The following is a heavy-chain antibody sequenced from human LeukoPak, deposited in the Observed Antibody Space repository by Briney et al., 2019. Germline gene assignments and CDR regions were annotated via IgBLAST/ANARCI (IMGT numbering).Heavy chain of an antibody. D-gene: IGHD5-12*01. CDR3: ARYPSGYADY. J-gene: IGHJ4*02. CDR1: GGSTSSCNYH. Sequence: SETLSLTCTVSGGSTSSCNYHWGWIPQPPGKGLERIGTIYYSGSTYYNQSLKSRVSISVDTSKNQYSLSLSSVTAADTAGYYWARYPSGYADYWGQGTLVTVSS. CDR2: IYYSGST. V-gene: IGHV4-39*01.